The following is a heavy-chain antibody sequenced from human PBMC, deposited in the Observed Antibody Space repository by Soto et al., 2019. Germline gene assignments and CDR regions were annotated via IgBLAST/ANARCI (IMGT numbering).Heavy chain of an antibody. D-gene: IGHD2-21*02. V-gene: IGHV4-34*01. J-gene: IGHJ4*02. CDR2: INHSGST. CDR1: GGSFSGYY. CDR3: ARESGGYFGFDY. Sequence: SETLSLTCAVYGGSFSGYYWSWIRQPPGKGLEWIGEINHSGSTNYNPSLKSRVTISVDTSKNQFSLKLSSVTAADTAVYYCARESGGYFGFDYWGQGTLVTVSS.